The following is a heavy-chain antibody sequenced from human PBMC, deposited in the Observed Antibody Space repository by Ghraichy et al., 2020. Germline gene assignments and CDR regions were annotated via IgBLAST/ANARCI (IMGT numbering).Heavy chain of an antibody. CDR1: GFTFSSHA. J-gene: IGHJ4*02. V-gene: IGHV3-23*01. Sequence: GGSLRLSCAASGFTFSSHAMTWVRQAPGRGLEWISGVSGGGESTYYADSVKGRFTISRDNSKNTLHLQMKSLRAEDTAIYYCAKDWDPIYDSSGYYPDQWGQGTLVTVSS. CDR2: VSGGGEST. CDR3: AKDWDPIYDSSGYYPDQ. D-gene: IGHD3-22*01.